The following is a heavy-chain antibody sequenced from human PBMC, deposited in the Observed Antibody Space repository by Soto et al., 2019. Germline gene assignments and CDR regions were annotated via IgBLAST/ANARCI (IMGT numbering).Heavy chain of an antibody. CDR2: ISSSGGST. CDR3: AHPRGYGVFDAVDI. J-gene: IGHJ3*02. D-gene: IGHD4-17*01. Sequence: LRLSCAASGFIFSTYAMNWVRQAPGKGLEWVSAISSSGGSTFYAESVRGRFTISRDNSINTLYLQMSSLRTEDTAVYYCAHPRGYGVFDAVDIWGQGTMVTVSS. V-gene: IGHV3-23*01. CDR1: GFIFSTYA.